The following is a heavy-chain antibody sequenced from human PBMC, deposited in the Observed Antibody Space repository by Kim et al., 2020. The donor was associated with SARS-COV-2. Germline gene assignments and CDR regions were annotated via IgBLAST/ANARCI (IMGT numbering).Heavy chain of an antibody. D-gene: IGHD3-22*01. CDR3: ARDYKASVDYDSSGLDY. V-gene: IGHV3-48*02. J-gene: IGHJ4*02. Sequence: VKGRFTISRDNAKNSLYLQMNSRRDEDTAVYYCARDYKASVDYDSSGLDYWGQGTLVTVSS.